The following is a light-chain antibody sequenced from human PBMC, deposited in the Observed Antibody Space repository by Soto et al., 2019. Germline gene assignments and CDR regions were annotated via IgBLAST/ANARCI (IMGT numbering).Light chain of an antibody. V-gene: IGKV3-11*01. CDR3: HQRTNWPIT. CDR1: QSVDRY. Sequence: ETILTQSPASLSLSPGERATLSCRASQSVDRYLAWYQQKPGQAPRLLIYDASNRATGIPARFSGSGSGTDFTLNISSLEPEDFAVYYCHQRTNWPITFGQGTRLEIK. J-gene: IGKJ5*01. CDR2: DAS.